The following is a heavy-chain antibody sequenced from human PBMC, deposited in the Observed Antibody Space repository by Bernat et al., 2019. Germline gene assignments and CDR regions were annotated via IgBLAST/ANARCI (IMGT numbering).Heavy chain of an antibody. CDR1: EFTLSNYW. V-gene: IGHV3-7*04. CDR3: ARIDGP. J-gene: IGHJ5*02. CDR2: IKEDGSEK. Sequence: EVQLVESGGGLVQPGGSLKLSCEASEFTLSNYWMSWVRQAPGRGLGWVASIKEDGSEKYYVDSVKCRFSISRDNAKNSLFLQVNGLRAEDAAMYYCARIDGPWGQGTLVTVSS.